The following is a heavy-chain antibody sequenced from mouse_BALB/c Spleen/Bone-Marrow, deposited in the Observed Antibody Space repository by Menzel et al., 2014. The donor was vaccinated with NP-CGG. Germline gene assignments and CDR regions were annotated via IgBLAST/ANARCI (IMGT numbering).Heavy chain of an antibody. J-gene: IGHJ3*01. CDR3: ATYYRYDRRFAY. Sequence: EVKLVESGAELVKPGASVKLSCTASGFNIKDTYMHWVKQRPEQGLEWIGRIDPANGNTKYDSKFQGKATITADTSSNTAYLQLSSLTSEDTAVYYCATYYRYDRRFAYWGQGTLVTVSA. D-gene: IGHD2-14*01. CDR2: IDPANGNT. V-gene: IGHV14-3*02. CDR1: GFNIKDTY.